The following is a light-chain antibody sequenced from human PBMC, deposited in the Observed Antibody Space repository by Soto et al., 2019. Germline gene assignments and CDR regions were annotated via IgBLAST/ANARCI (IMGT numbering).Light chain of an antibody. CDR1: RSLFYSPHNKSY. Sequence: IVITQSPDSLAVSLGERATINCTSGRSLFYSPHNKSYLAWYQQKVGQPPQMLIYWASTRESGVPDRFRGSGSGTDFTLTISSMQADDVAVYYCQQYYRAPRTFGQGTKVDIK. V-gene: IGKV4-1*01. CDR2: WAS. CDR3: QQYYRAPRT. J-gene: IGKJ2*01.